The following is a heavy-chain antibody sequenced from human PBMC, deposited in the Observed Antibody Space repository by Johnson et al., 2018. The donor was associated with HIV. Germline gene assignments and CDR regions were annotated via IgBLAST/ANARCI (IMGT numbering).Heavy chain of an antibody. CDR2: IWYDGNNK. CDR3: ARAYREANAFES. D-gene: IGHD1-26*01. CDR1: GFTFSSYW. V-gene: IGHV3-33*08. Sequence: QMQLVESGGGVVQPGRSLRLSCAASGFTFSSYWMHWVRQAPGKGLVWVAVIWYDGNNKYYADSVKGRFTISRANSKNTLYLQMNSLRAEDTAVYYCARAYREANAFESWGQGKMVTVSS. J-gene: IGHJ3*02.